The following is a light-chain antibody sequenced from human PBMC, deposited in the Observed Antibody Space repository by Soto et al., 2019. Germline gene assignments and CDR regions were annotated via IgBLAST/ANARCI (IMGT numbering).Light chain of an antibody. J-gene: IGKJ5*01. CDR2: KAS. CDR1: QSIGSW. Sequence: DIQMTQSPSILSASVGDRVTITCRASQSIGSWVAWYQQKPGRAPNLLIHKASHLESGVPSRFSGSGSGTDFSLTISRLEPEDFAVYYCQQRSNWPHFGQGTRLEIK. CDR3: QQRSNWPH. V-gene: IGKV1-5*03.